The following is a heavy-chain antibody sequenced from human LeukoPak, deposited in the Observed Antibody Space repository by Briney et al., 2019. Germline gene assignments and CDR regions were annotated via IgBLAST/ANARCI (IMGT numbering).Heavy chain of an antibody. Sequence: GGSLRLSCAVSGFTFSSYAMSWVRQAAGKGLEWVSAISGSGGSTYYADSVKGRFTISRDNSKNTLYLQMNSLRAEDTAVYYCAKPPTYYDFWSGYSLDAFDIWGQGTMVTVSS. CDR1: GFTFSSYA. D-gene: IGHD3-3*01. CDR3: AKPPTYYDFWSGYSLDAFDI. J-gene: IGHJ3*02. CDR2: ISGSGGST. V-gene: IGHV3-23*01.